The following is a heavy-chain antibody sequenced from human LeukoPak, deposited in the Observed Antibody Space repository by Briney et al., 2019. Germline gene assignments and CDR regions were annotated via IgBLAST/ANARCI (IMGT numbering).Heavy chain of an antibody. V-gene: IGHV1-2*02. CDR2: INPNSGGT. Sequence: ASVKVSCKASGYTFTGYYMHWVRQAPGQGLEWMGWINPNSGGTNYAQKFQGRVTMTRDTSISTAYMELSRLRSDDTAVYYCARDLLGWDDSSGYYYDYWGQGTLVTVSS. CDR1: GYTFTGYY. D-gene: IGHD3-22*01. J-gene: IGHJ4*02. CDR3: ARDLLGWDDSSGYYYDY.